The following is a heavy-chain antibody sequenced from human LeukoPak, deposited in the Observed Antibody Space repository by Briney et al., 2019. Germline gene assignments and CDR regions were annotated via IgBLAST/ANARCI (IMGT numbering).Heavy chain of an antibody. CDR2: MNPNSGNT. CDR1: GYTFTSYD. CDR3: ARGYYYDSSGYYGDFDY. Sequence: ASVKVSCKASGYTFTSYDINWVRQATGQGLEWVGWMNPNSGNTGYAQKFQGRVTMTRNTSISTAYMELSSLRSEDTAVYYCARGYYYDSSGYYGDFDYWGQGTLVTVSS. J-gene: IGHJ4*02. V-gene: IGHV1-8*01. D-gene: IGHD3-22*01.